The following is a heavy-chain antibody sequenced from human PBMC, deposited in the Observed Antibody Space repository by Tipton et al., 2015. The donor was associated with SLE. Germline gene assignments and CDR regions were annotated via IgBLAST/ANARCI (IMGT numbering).Heavy chain of an antibody. CDR1: GFTFSSYG. CDR3: AREGNWNGEFDY. V-gene: IGHV3-33*08. Sequence: SLRLSCAASGFTFSSYGMHWVRQAPGKGLEWVAVIWYDGSDKYYVDSVKGRFTISRDNSKNTLHLQMNSLRTEDTAVYYCAREGNWNGEFDYWGQGTLVTVSS. J-gene: IGHJ4*02. D-gene: IGHD1-1*01. CDR2: IWYDGSDK.